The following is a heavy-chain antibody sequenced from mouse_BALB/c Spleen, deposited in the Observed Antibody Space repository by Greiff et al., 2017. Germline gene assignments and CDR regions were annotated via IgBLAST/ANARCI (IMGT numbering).Heavy chain of an antibody. V-gene: IGHV1S29*02. CDR2: IYPYNGGT. D-gene: IGHD1-1*01. Sequence: VQLKESGPELVKPGASVKISCKASGYTFTDYNMHWVKQSHGKSLEWIGYIYPYNGGTGYNQKFKSKATLTVDNSSSTAYMELRSLTSEDSAVYYCARGDYYGSSFPFAYWGQGTLVTVSA. CDR1: GYTFTDYN. J-gene: IGHJ3*01. CDR3: ARGDYYGSSFPFAY.